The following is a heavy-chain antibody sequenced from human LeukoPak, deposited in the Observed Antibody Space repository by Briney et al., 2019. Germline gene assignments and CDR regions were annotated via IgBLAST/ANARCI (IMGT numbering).Heavy chain of an antibody. J-gene: IGHJ5*02. CDR1: GFTFSSYA. Sequence: PGGSLRLSCAASGFTFSSYAMSWVRQAPGKGLEWVSAISGSGGSTYYADSVKGRFTISRDNSKNTLYLQMNSLRAEDTAVYYCAKDDYYVDTAMALYNWFDPWGQGTLVTVSS. CDR2: ISGSGGST. CDR3: AKDDYYVDTAMALYNWFDP. D-gene: IGHD5-18*01. V-gene: IGHV3-23*01.